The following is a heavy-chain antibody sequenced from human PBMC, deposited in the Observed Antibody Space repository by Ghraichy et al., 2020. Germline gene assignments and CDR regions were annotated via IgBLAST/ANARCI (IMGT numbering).Heavy chain of an antibody. D-gene: IGHD4-11*01. CDR1: GYTFTGYD. CDR2: MNPNSGNT. J-gene: IGHJ6*02. CDR3: ARRYSSSYSNYGMDV. V-gene: IGHV1-8*03. Sequence: ASVKVSCKASGYTFTGYDIHWVRQAPGQGLEWMGWMNPNSGNTSYAQKFQGRVTITRNTSISTAYMELSSLRSEDTAVYYCARRYSSSYSNYGMDVWDQGTAVTVSS.